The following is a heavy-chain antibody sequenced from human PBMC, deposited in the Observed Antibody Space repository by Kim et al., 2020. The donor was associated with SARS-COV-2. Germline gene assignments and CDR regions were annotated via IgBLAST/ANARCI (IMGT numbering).Heavy chain of an antibody. Sequence: PSLKSRVTISIDTSENQFSLRLTSVTAADTAVYYCARYASVVTATRTFDFWGQGILVTVYS. CDR3: ARYASVVTATRTFDF. D-gene: IGHD2-21*02. V-gene: IGHV4-31*02. J-gene: IGHJ4*02.